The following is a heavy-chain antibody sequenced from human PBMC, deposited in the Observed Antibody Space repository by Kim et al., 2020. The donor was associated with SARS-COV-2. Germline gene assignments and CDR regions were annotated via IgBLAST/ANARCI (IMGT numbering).Heavy chain of an antibody. Sequence: YNPSLKGRVTISVDTSKNQFSLKLSSVTAADTAVYYCASQKYSSSWQFDYWGQGTLVTVSS. V-gene: IGHV4-61*07. CDR3: ASQKYSSSWQFDY. J-gene: IGHJ4*02. D-gene: IGHD6-13*01.